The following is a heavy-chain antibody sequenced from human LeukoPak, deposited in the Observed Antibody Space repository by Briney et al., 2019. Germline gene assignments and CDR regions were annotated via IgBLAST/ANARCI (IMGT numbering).Heavy chain of an antibody. D-gene: IGHD2-2*01. CDR3: ARKYIVVVPAAREDAFDI. J-gene: IGHJ3*02. Sequence: ASVKVSCKASGYTFTDYPMNWVRQAPGQGLEWMGWISAYNGNTNYAQKLQGRVTMTTDTSTSTAYMELSRLRSDDTAVYYCARKYIVVVPAAREDAFDIWGQGTMVTVSS. CDR2: ISAYNGNT. CDR1: GYTFTDYP. V-gene: IGHV1-18*01.